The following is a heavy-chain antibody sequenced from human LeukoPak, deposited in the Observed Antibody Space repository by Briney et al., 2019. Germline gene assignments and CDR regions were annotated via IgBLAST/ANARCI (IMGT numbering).Heavy chain of an antibody. CDR2: ISYDGSNK. J-gene: IGHJ4*02. V-gene: IGHV3-30*18. CDR1: GFTFSSYG. Sequence: GRSLRLSCAASGFTFSSYGMHWVRQAPGKGLEWVVVISYDGSNKYYADSVKGRFTISRDNSKNTLYLQMNSLRAEDTAVYYCAKLPPENIVVVVAATQDYWGQGTLVTVSS. D-gene: IGHD2-15*01. CDR3: AKLPPENIVVVVAATQDY.